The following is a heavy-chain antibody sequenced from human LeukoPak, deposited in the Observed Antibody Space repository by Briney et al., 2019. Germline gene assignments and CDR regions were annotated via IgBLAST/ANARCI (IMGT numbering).Heavy chain of an antibody. J-gene: IGHJ5*01. V-gene: IGHV6-1*01. Sequence: SRTLSLTCAISGDSVSSNSAAWNWIRQSPSRGLEWLGRTYYRSKWYNDYAVSVKSRITIDPDTSKNQFSLQLNSVTPEDTAVYYCARGEGYSYGYWWFDSWGQGTLVTVSS. D-gene: IGHD5-18*01. CDR2: TYYRSKWYN. CDR3: ARGEGYSYGYWWFDS. CDR1: GDSVSSNSAA.